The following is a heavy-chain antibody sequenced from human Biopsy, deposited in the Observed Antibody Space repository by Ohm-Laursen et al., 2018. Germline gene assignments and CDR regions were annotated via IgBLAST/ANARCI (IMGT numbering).Heavy chain of an antibody. J-gene: IGHJ5*02. CDR3: ARGYSRRVSIFEASIYWFDT. CDR2: MIPSSGKT. CDR1: GYSFSTYD. V-gene: IGHV1-8*01. Sequence: SSVKVSCKASGYSFSTYDVNWVRQARGQGLEWMGWMIPSSGKTGYAQRFQGRVTLTMNTSVSTAYMELSGLRSEDTAVYFCARGYSRRVSIFEASIYWFDTWGQGTLVTVSS. D-gene: IGHD6-6*01.